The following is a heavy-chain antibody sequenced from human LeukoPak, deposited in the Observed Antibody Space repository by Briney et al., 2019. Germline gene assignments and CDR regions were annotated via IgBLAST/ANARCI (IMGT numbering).Heavy chain of an antibody. CDR1: GYTLTKLS. CDR3: ATLYCGSTSCPMGAFDI. J-gene: IGHJ3*02. D-gene: IGHD2-2*01. CDR2: IDPEDGET. Sequence: ASVKVSCKVSGYTLTKLSIHWVRPAPGKGLEWMGGIDPEDGETNYAQKFQGRVTITEDTSTDTAYMELSRLRSEDTAVYYCATLYCGSTSCPMGAFDIWGQGTMVTVSS. V-gene: IGHV1-24*01.